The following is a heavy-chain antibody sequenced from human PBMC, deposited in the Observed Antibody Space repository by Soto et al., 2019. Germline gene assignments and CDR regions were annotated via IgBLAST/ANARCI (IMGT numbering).Heavy chain of an antibody. D-gene: IGHD6-13*01. CDR3: ASVYSSSWYRSAHYYGMDV. J-gene: IGHJ6*02. V-gene: IGHV1-18*01. CDR1: GYTFTSYG. Sequence: QVQLVQSGAEVKKPGASVKVSCKASGYTFTSYGISWVRQAPGQGLEWMGWISAYNGNTNYAQKLQGRVTMTTDTSTSTAYMELSSLRSDDTAVYYCASVYSSSWYRSAHYYGMDVWGQGTTVTVSS. CDR2: ISAYNGNT.